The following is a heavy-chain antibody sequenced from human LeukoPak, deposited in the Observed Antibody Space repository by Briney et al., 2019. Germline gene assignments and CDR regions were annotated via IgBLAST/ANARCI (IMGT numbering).Heavy chain of an antibody. J-gene: IGHJ2*01. CDR2: IYYSGST. CDR3: ARDNIVATTLDYWYFDL. CDR1: GGSISSSSYY. V-gene: IGHV4-39*07. D-gene: IGHD5-12*01. Sequence: SETLSLTCTVSGGSISSSSYYWGWIRQPPGKGLEWIGSIYYSGSTYYNPSLKSRVTISVDTSKNQFSLKLSSVTAADTAVYYCARDNIVATTLDYWYFDLWGRGTLVTVSS.